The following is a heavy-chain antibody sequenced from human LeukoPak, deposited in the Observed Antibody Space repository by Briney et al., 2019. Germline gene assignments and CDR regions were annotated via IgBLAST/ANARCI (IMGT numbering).Heavy chain of an antibody. Sequence: GGSLRLSCAASGFTFSNYAMSWVRQAPGKGLEWVSVMGGGDDDRYYTDSVKGRFTVSRDNSKNTLLLQMNSLRPEDTAVYYCAKDSWSGNGIYDPFDIWGQGTMVTVSS. CDR3: AKDSWSGNGIYDPFDI. CDR1: GFTFSNYA. J-gene: IGHJ3*02. CDR2: MGGGDDDR. D-gene: IGHD2-8*01. V-gene: IGHV3-23*01.